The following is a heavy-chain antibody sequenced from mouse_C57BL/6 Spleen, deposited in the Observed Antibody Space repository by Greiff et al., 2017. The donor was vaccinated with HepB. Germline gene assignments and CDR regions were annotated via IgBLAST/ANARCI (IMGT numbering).Heavy chain of an antibody. CDR2: ISSGGDYI. CDR1: GFTFSSYA. CDR3: TRDDRGFAY. V-gene: IGHV5-9-1*02. J-gene: IGHJ3*01. Sequence: EVMLVESGECLVKPGGSLKLSCAASGFTFSSYAMSWVRQTPEKRLEWVAYISSGGDYIYYADTVKGRFTISRDNARNTLYLQMSSLKSEDTAMYYCTRDDRGFAYWGQGTLVTVSA.